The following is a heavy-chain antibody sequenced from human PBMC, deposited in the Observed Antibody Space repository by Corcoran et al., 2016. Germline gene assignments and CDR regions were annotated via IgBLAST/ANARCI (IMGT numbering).Heavy chain of an antibody. D-gene: IGHD3-10*01. CDR3: AREHEGSGSGRAYGMDV. CDR1: GGTFSSYA. Sequence: QVQLVQSGAEVKQPGSSVKVSCKASGGTFSSYAISWVRQAPGQGLEWMGGIIPIFGTANYAQKFQGRVTITADESTSTAYMELSSLRSEDTAVYYCAREHEGSGSGRAYGMDVWGQGTTVTVSS. V-gene: IGHV1-69*01. CDR2: IIPIFGTA. J-gene: IGHJ6*02.